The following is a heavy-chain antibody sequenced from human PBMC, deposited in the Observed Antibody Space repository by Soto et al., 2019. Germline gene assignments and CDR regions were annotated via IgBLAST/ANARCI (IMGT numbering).Heavy chain of an antibody. J-gene: IGHJ3*02. V-gene: IGHV1-69*02. CDR1: GGTFSSYT. D-gene: IGHD6-19*01. CDR2: IIPILGIA. CDR3: ARVVAGSFGDAFDI. Sequence: QVQLVQSGAEVKKPGSSVKVSCKASGGTFSSYTISWVRQAPGQGLEWMGRIIPILGIANYAQKFQGRVTITADKSTSTAYMELSSLGSEDTAVYYCARVVAGSFGDAFDIWGQGTMVTVSS.